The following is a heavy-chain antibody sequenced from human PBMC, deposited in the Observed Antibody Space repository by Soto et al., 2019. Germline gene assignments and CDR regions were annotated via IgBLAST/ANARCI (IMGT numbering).Heavy chain of an antibody. CDR1: GFTFSSYG. Sequence: QVQLVESGGGVVQPGRSLRLSCAASGFTFSSYGMHWVRQAPGKGLEWVAVIWFDGSNKFYADSVKGRFTISRDNSKNTVSLQMNSLREEDSGAYYCATPGPYWGQGTLVTVSS. CDR3: ATPGPY. J-gene: IGHJ4*02. V-gene: IGHV3-33*01. CDR2: IWFDGSNK.